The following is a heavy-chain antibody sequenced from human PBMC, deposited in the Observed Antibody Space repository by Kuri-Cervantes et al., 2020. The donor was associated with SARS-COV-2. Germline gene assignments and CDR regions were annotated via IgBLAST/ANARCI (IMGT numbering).Heavy chain of an antibody. CDR1: GFTFSSYA. CDR2: ISYDGSNK. J-gene: IGHJ4*02. CDR3: ARDSCSSTSCYTVFFFDY. D-gene: IGHD2-2*02. V-gene: IGHV3-30-3*01. Sequence: GEFLKISCAASGFTFSSYAMHWVRQAPGKGLEWVAVISYDGSNKYYAASVKGRFTISRDNSKNTLYLQMNSLRAEDTAVYYCARDSCSSTSCYTVFFFDYWGQGTLVTVSS.